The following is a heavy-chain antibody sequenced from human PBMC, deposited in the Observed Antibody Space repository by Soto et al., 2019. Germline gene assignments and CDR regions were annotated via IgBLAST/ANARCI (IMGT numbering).Heavy chain of an antibody. Sequence: GGSLRLSCAASGFTFSSYSMNWVRQAPGKGLEWVSSISISSSDIYYADSVKGRFTISRDNAKNSLYLQMNSLRAEDTAVYYCARDKTDISWNYFFAFDIWGQGTMVTVSS. CDR3: ARDKTDISWNYFFAFDI. CDR1: GFTFSSYS. V-gene: IGHV3-21*01. CDR2: ISISSSDI. J-gene: IGHJ3*02. D-gene: IGHD1-7*01.